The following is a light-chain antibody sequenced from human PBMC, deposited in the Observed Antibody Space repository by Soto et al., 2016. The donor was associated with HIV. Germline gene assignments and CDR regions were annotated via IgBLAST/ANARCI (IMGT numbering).Light chain of an antibody. CDR3: QHFDNLPLA. J-gene: IGKJ4*01. CDR2: DAS. V-gene: IGKV1-33*01. Sequence: IQMTQSPSSLSASVGDRVTITCQANLDITNRVNWYQQKPGKPPKLLIHDASNLETGIPSRFSGGGSGTHFTFTISSLQPEDIGTYYCQHFDNLPLAFGGGTKVE. CDR1: LDITNR.